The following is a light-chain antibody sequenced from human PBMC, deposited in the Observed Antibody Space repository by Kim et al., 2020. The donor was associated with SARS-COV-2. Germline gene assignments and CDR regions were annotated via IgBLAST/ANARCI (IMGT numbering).Light chain of an antibody. CDR3: QKYNSAPWT. Sequence: APIGDRVTITCRASQDIANSLAWYQQKPGKVPQVLIYAASTLQSGVPSRFSGSGSGTEFTLTIDSLQTEDVATYYCQKYNSAPWTFGPGTKVDIK. CDR2: AAS. V-gene: IGKV1-27*01. J-gene: IGKJ1*01. CDR1: QDIANS.